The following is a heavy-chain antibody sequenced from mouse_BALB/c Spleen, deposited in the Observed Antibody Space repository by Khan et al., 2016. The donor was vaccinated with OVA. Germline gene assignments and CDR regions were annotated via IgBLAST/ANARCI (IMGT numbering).Heavy chain of an antibody. V-gene: IGHV3-2*02. Sequence: EVQLQESGPGLVTPSQSLSITCTVTGYSITSDDVRNWIRQFPGNKLERVGYISHSSSTSHTPSLTSRISITRDTSKNQFFLQLSSLTTEDTATYDRARSVTYTTGVATAYDYWRQGTPLTVSS. CDR2: ISHSSST. CDR3: ARSVTYTTGVATAYDY. J-gene: IGHJ2*01. CDR1: GYSITSDDV. D-gene: IGHD1-1*01.